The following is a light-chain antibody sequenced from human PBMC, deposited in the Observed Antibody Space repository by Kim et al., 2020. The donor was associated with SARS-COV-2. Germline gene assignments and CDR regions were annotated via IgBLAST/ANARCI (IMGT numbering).Light chain of an antibody. J-gene: IGKJ2*01. Sequence: DIQMTQSPSTLSASVGDRVTITCRASQSISSWLAWYRQKPGKAPKLLIYKASSLESGVPSRFSGSGSGTEFTLTISSLQPDDFATYYCQQYNTQYTFGQGTKLEI. V-gene: IGKV1-5*03. CDR2: KAS. CDR1: QSISSW. CDR3: QQYNTQYT.